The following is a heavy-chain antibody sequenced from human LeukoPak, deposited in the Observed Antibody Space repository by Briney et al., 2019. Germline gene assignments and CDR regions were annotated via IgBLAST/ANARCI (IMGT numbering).Heavy chain of an antibody. J-gene: IGHJ4*02. CDR1: GGSIRSYY. V-gene: IGHV4-59*01. Sequence: SETLSLTCTVSGGSIRSYYWSWIRQPPGKGLEWIGYIYYSGSTSYNPSLKSRVTISLDTSKNQFSLKLSSVTAADTAVYYCARGGGYCSTTSCSTFDYWGQGTLVTVSS. D-gene: IGHD2-2*02. CDR2: IYYSGST. CDR3: ARGGGYCSTTSCSTFDY.